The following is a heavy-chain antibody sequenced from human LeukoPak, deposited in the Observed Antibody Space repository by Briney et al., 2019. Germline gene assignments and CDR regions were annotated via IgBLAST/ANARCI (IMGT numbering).Heavy chain of an antibody. D-gene: IGHD3-16*01. Sequence: GGSLRLSCAASGFTLSSYSMNWVRQAPGKGLEWVSSISSSSSHIYYADSVKGRFTISRDNAKNSLYLQMNSLRAEDTAVYYCARERKKGYYDYVWGSCDYWGQGTLVTVSS. J-gene: IGHJ4*02. CDR1: GFTLSSYS. CDR2: ISSSSSHI. V-gene: IGHV3-21*01. CDR3: ARERKKGYYDYVWGSCDY.